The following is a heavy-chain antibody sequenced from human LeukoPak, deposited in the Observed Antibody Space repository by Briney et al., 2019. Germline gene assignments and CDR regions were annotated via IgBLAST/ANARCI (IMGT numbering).Heavy chain of an antibody. J-gene: IGHJ6*02. CDR1: GYTFTGYY. CDR2: TNPNSGGT. D-gene: IGHD2-15*01. V-gene: IGHV1-2*02. CDR3: ARAAVSVAYYYYGMDV. Sequence: ASVKVSCKASGYTFTGYYMHWVRQAPGQGLEWMGWTNPNSGGTNYAQKFQGRVTMTRDTSISTAYMELSRLRSDDTAVYYCARAAVSVAYYYYGMDVWGQGTTVIVSS.